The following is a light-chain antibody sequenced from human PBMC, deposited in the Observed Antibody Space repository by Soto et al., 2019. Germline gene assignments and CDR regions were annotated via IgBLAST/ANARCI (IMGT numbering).Light chain of an antibody. V-gene: IGKV3-11*01. J-gene: IGKJ3*01. Sequence: EIVLAQSPATLSLSPGERATLSCRASQSVSRHLAWYQQKPGQAPRLLIYDASNRATGIPARFSGSGSGTDFTLTISSLEPEDFAVYYCQQRSNWAGTFGTGTKVDIK. CDR3: QQRSNWAGT. CDR1: QSVSRH. CDR2: DAS.